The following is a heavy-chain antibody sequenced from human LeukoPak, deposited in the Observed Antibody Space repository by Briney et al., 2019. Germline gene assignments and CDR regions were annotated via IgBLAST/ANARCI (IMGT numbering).Heavy chain of an antibody. V-gene: IGHV1-2*02. Sequence: ASVKVSCKVSGYTLTELSIHWVRQAPGQGLEWMGWINPNSGGTNYAQKFQGRVTMTRDTSISTAYMELSRLRSDDTAVYYCARNILHAFDIWGQGTMVTVSS. D-gene: IGHD1-26*01. CDR1: GYTLTELS. CDR2: INPNSGGT. CDR3: ARNILHAFDI. J-gene: IGHJ3*02.